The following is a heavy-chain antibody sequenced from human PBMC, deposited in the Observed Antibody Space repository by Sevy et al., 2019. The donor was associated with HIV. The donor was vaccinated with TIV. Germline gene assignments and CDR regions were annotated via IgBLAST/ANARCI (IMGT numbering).Heavy chain of an antibody. CDR3: ARASITMVRGVENYYYGMDV. Sequence: GGSLRLSCAASGFTFSSYAMHWVRQAPGKGLEWVAVISYDGSNKYYADSVKGRFTISRDNSKNTLYLQMNSLRAEDTAVYYCARASITMVRGVENYYYGMDVWGQGTTVTVSS. CDR1: GFTFSSYA. CDR2: ISYDGSNK. D-gene: IGHD3-10*01. J-gene: IGHJ6*02. V-gene: IGHV3-30-3*01.